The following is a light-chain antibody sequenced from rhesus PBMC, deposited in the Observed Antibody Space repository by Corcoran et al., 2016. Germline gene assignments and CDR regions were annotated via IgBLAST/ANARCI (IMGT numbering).Light chain of an antibody. V-gene: IGKV1-43*03. CDR1: EDIYTY. CDR3: LQYNSNPPT. J-gene: IGKJ3*01. Sequence: DIQMTQSPSSLSASIGDRVTITCRASEDIYTYLNWYQQKQQKAPKRLIYAASNLESGVPSRFSGNGSGTEFTLTIRSLKPEDFAGYYCLQYNSNPPTFGPGTKLDIK. CDR2: AAS.